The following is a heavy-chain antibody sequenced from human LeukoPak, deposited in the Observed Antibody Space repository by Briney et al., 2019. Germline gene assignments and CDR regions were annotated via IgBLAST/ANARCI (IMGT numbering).Heavy chain of an antibody. J-gene: IGHJ2*01. V-gene: IGHV1-18*01. CDR1: GYTFTSYD. D-gene: IGHD4-23*01. CDR3: ARIPLREAYYGGGNWYFDL. Sequence: GASVKVSCKASGYTFTSYDINWVRQAPGQGLEWMGWISAYNGNTNYAQKLQGRVTMTTDTSTSTAYMELRSLRSDDTAVYYCARIPLREAYYGGGNWYFDLWGRGTLVTVSS. CDR2: ISAYNGNT.